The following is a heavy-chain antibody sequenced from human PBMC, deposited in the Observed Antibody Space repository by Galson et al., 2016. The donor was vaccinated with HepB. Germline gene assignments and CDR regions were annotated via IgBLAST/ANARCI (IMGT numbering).Heavy chain of an antibody. CDR1: EFAFSSYA. CDR3: AKIGQRTPHPDY. J-gene: IGHJ4*02. V-gene: IGHV3-23*01. Sequence: SLRLSCAAAEFAFSSYAMSWVRQAPVKGLEWVSTIRGSGGSTFYADSVKGRFTISRDNSMNTLYLQMNSLRAEDTAVYYCAKIGQRTPHPDYWGQGTLVTVSS. CDR2: IRGSGGST.